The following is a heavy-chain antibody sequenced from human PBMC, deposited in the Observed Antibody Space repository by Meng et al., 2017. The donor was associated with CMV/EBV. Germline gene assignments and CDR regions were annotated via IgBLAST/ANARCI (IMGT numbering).Heavy chain of an antibody. CDR2: INPGDSDT. V-gene: IGHV5-51*01. CDR3: ARFHPNIVGASLDY. Sequence: GGSLRLSCKGSGYSFPTYWIAWVRHVPGKGLEWMGFINPGDSDTKYSPSFEGQVTSSADKSIGAAYLQWSSLKASDTAMYYCARFHPNIVGASLDYWGQGTLVTVSS. CDR1: GYSFPTYW. D-gene: IGHD1-26*01. J-gene: IGHJ4*02.